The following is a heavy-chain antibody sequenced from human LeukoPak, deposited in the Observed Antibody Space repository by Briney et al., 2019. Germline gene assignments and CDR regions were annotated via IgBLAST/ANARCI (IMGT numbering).Heavy chain of an antibody. CDR1: GFTFSSYS. Sequence: GGSLRLSCAASGFTFSSYSMNWVRQAPGKGLEWVSSISSSGSYIYYADSVKGRFTISRDNAKNSLYLQMNSLRAEDTAVYYCARDSSNWVFDYWGQGTLVTVSS. CDR3: ARDSSNWVFDY. CDR2: ISSSGSYI. V-gene: IGHV3-21*01. D-gene: IGHD7-27*01. J-gene: IGHJ4*02.